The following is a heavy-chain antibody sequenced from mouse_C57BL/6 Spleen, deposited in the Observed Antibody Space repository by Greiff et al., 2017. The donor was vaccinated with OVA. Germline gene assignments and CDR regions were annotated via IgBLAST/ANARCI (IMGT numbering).Heavy chain of an antibody. Sequence: EVMLVESGGGLVKPGGSLKLSCAASGFTFSDYGMHWVRQAPEKGLEWVAYISSGSSTIYYADTVKGRFTISRDTAKNTLFLQMSSLRSEDTAMYYCASNCYYLCDYWGKGTTLTVSS. J-gene: IGHJ2*01. D-gene: IGHD2-3*01. CDR2: ISSGSSTI. CDR1: GFTFSDYG. V-gene: IGHV5-17*01. CDR3: ASNCYYLCDY.